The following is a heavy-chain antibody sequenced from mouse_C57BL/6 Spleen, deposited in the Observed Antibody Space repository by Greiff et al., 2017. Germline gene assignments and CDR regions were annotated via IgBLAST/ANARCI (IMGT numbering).Heavy chain of an antibody. D-gene: IGHD2-10*02. CDR1: GYTFTSYG. Sequence: QVQLQQSGAELARPGASVKLSCKASGYTFTSYGISWVKQRTGQGLEWIGEIYPRSGNTYYNEKFKGKATLTADKSSSTAYMELRSLTSEDSAVXFCARSGGPSNPYAMDYWGQGTSVTVSS. J-gene: IGHJ4*01. V-gene: IGHV1-81*01. CDR2: IYPRSGNT. CDR3: ARSGGPSNPYAMDY.